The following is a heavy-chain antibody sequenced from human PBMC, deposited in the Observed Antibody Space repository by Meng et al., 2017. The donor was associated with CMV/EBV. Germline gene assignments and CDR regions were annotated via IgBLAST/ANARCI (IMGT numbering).Heavy chain of an antibody. CDR1: GYTFTSYY. V-gene: IGHV1-46*01. CDR2: INPSGGST. CDR3: ARGDSGSYRYYGMDV. J-gene: IGHJ6*02. Sequence: ASVKVSCKASGYTFTSYYMHWVRQAPGQGLEWMGIINPSGGSTSYAQKFQGRVTMTRDTSISTAYMELSRLRSDDTAVYYCARGDSGSYRYYGMDVWGQGTTVTVSS. D-gene: IGHD1-26*01.